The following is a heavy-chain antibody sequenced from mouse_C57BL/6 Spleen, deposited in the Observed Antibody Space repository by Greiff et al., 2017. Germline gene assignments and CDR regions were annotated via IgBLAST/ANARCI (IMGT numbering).Heavy chain of an antibody. CDR2: IDPNRGGT. CDR1: GYTFTSSW. D-gene: IGHD3-2*02. V-gene: IGHV1-72*01. CDR3: ARDSSGYAWFAY. J-gene: IGHJ3*01. Sequence: VQLQQPGAELVKPGASVKLSCKASGYTFTSSWMHWVKQRPGRGLEWIGRIDPNRGGTKYNEKFKSKATLTVDKPSSTAYMQRSSLTSEDSAVYYCARDSSGYAWFAYWGQGTLVTVSA.